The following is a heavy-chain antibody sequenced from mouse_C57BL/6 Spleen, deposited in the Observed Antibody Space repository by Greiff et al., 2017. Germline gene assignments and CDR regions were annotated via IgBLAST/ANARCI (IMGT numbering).Heavy chain of an antibody. D-gene: IGHD1-1*01. J-gene: IGHJ1*03. V-gene: IGHV1-7*01. Sequence: QVQLQQSGAELAKPGASVKLSCKASGYTFTSYWMPWVKQRPGQGLEWIGYINPSSGYTKYTQKFKDQATLTADKSSSTDYLQLSSLTYEDSAVYYCAREYYYGSSYVRYFDVWGTGTTVTVSS. CDR1: GYTFTSYW. CDR2: INPSSGYT. CDR3: AREYYYGSSYVRYFDV.